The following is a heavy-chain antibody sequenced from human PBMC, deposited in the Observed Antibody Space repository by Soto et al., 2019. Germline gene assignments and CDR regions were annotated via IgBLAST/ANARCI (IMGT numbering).Heavy chain of an antibody. CDR2: ISWNSGSI. CDR3: AKDAYYYDSSGPAFDF. J-gene: IGHJ3*01. D-gene: IGHD3-22*01. V-gene: IGHV3-9*01. Sequence: GGSLRLSCAASGFTFDDYAMHWVRQAPGKGLEWVSGISWNSGSIGYADSVKGRFTISRDNAKNSLYLQMNSLRAEDTALYYWAKDAYYYDSSGPAFDFWGQGTMVTVSS. CDR1: GFTFDDYA.